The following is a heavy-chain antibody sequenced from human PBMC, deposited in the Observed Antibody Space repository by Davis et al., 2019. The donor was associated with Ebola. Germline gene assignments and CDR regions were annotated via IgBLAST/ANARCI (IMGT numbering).Heavy chain of an antibody. V-gene: IGHV1-69*06. D-gene: IGHD1-26*01. CDR1: GGTFSSYA. Sequence: SVKVSCKASGGTFSSYAISWVRQAPGQGLEWMGGIIPIFGTANYAQKFQGRVTITADKSTSTAYMELSSLRSEDTAVYYCARVVGATKGYWFDPWGQGTLVTVSS. CDR2: IIPIFGTA. J-gene: IGHJ5*02. CDR3: ARVVGATKGYWFDP.